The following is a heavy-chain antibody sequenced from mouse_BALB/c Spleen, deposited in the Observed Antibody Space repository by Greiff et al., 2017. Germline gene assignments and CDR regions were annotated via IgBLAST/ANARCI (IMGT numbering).Heavy chain of an antibody. D-gene: IGHD2-4*01. V-gene: IGHV1-74*01. Sequence: QVQLQQPGAELVRPGASVKLSCKASGYSFTSYWMNWVKQRPGQGLEWIGMIHPSDSDTRLNQKFKDKATLTVDKSSSTAYMQLSSPTSEDSAVYDCARGKDDYSFAYWGQGTLVTVSA. J-gene: IGHJ3*01. CDR2: IHPSDSDT. CDR3: ARGKDDYSFAY. CDR1: GYSFTSYW.